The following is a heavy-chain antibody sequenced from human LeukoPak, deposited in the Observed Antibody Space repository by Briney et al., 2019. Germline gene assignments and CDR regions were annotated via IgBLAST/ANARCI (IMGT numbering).Heavy chain of an antibody. CDR3: AKDSEVAVAGNDY. J-gene: IGHJ4*02. Sequence: PGRSLRLSCAASGFTFSSYAMHWVRQAPGKGLEWVAVISYDGSNKYYADSVKGRFTISRDNSKNTLYLQMNSLRAEDTAVYYCAKDSEVAVAGNDYWGQGTLVTVSS. D-gene: IGHD6-19*01. CDR2: ISYDGSNK. CDR1: GFTFSSYA. V-gene: IGHV3-30*04.